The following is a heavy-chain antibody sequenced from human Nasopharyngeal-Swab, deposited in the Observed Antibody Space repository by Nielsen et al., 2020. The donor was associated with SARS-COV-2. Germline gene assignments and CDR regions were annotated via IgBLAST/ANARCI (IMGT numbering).Heavy chain of an antibody. CDR3: ARGGGTDTIFGVVIIDSGVGFDP. J-gene: IGHJ5*02. V-gene: IGHV1-8*01. D-gene: IGHD3-3*01. Sequence: ASVKVSCKASGYTFTSYDINWVRQATGQGLEWMGWMNPNSGNTGYAQKFQGRVTMTRNTSISTAYMELSSLRSEDTAVYYCARGGGTDTIFGVVIIDSGVGFDPWGQGTLVIVSS. CDR2: MNPNSGNT. CDR1: GYTFTSYD.